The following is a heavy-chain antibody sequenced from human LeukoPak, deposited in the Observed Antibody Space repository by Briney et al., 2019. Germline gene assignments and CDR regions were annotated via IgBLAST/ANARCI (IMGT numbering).Heavy chain of an antibody. CDR2: IYHDGRI. D-gene: IGHD1-20*01. CDR3: ARDTSPGITGTY. J-gene: IGHJ4*02. V-gene: IGHV4-38-2*02. Sequence: SETLSLTCNVSGYSISSGYYWGWIRQPPGKGLEWIGSIYHDGRIDYNPSLKSRVTISRDTSNDQFSLKLSSVTAADTAMYYCARDTSPGITGTYWGQGTLVTVSS. CDR1: GYSISSGYY.